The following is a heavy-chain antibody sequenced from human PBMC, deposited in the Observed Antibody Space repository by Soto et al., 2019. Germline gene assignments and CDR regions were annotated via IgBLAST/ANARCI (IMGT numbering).Heavy chain of an antibody. J-gene: IGHJ5*02. V-gene: IGHV4-34*01. D-gene: IGHD3-3*01. CDR2: INHSGST. CDR1: GGTFSGYY. Sequence: SETLSLTCAVYGGTFSGYYWSWIRQPPGKGLEWIGEINHSGSTNYNPSLKSRVTISVDTSKNQFSLKLISVTAADTAVYYCAKGLPQRCWCGYYLTGRFAPVYQGALVTISS. CDR3: AKGLPQRCWCGYYLTGRFAP.